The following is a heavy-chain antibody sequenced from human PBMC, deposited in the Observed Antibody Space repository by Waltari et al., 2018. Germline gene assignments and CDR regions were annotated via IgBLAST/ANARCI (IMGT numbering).Heavy chain of an antibody. J-gene: IGHJ4*02. CDR2: INPKSGGA. CDR1: GYNFTGYY. D-gene: IGHD3-3*01. CDR3: ARGPDFWSGYYMVPFDY. V-gene: IGHV1-2*02. Sequence: QVQLVQSGAEVKKPGASVKVSCKASGYNFTGYYMNWVRQAPGQGLEWMGWINPKSGGANYTQTFQGRGTITKDTSISTAYMELNRLRSDDTAMYYCARGPDFWSGYYMVPFDYWGQGTLVTVSS.